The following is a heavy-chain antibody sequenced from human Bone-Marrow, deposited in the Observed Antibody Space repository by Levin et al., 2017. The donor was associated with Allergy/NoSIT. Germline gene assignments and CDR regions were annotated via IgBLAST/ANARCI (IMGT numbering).Heavy chain of an antibody. V-gene: IGHV2-5*02. CDR3: AHSLPFYDLLTSPFDY. CDR1: GFSLSPSEVS. J-gene: IGHJ4*02. CDR2: IYWDGDE. D-gene: IGHD3-9*01. Sequence: SGPTLVKPPQTLTLTCSFSGFSLSPSEVSVGWIRQPPGKALEWLALIYWDGDERYSPSLRSRLTITKDTSENQVVLAMANMEPEDTATYFCAHSLPFYDLLTSPFDYWGQGLLVTVAS.